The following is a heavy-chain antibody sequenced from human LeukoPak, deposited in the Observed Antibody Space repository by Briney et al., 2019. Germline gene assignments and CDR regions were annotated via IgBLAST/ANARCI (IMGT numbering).Heavy chain of an antibody. CDR2: ISGSGGST. D-gene: IGHD5-18*01. CDR3: AKVGQVDTAMDHYFDY. Sequence: GGSLRLSCAASGFTFSSYAMSWVRQAPGKGLEWVSAISGSGGSTYHADSVKGRFTISRDNSKNTLYLQTNSLRAEDTAVYYCAKVGQVDTAMDHYFDYWGQGTLVTVSS. J-gene: IGHJ4*02. V-gene: IGHV3-23*01. CDR1: GFTFSSYA.